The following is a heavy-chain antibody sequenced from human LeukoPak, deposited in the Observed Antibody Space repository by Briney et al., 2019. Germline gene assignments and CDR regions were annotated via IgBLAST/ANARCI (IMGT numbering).Heavy chain of an antibody. Sequence: SETLSLTCTVSGDSIRSDHWSWIRQPPGKGLEWIGEINHSGSTNYNPSLKSRVTISVDTSKNQFSLKLSSVTAADTAVYYCARPGLYSGYDPFDPWGQGTLVTVSS. V-gene: IGHV4-34*01. CDR1: GDSIRSDH. CDR2: INHSGST. D-gene: IGHD5-12*01. CDR3: ARPGLYSGYDPFDP. J-gene: IGHJ5*02.